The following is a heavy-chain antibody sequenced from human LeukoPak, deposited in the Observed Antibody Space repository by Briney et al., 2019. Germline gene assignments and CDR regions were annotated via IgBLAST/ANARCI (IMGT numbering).Heavy chain of an antibody. Sequence: PGGSLRLSCAASGFTFSDYYMSWIRQAPGKGLEWVSYISSSGSTIYYADSVKGRFTISRDNAKSSLYLQMNSLRADDTAVYYCARDRALYDSRRGYYYTEDDYWGQGTLVTVSS. CDR3: ARDRALYDSRRGYYYTEDDY. D-gene: IGHD3-22*01. CDR2: ISSSGSTI. J-gene: IGHJ4*02. CDR1: GFTFSDYY. V-gene: IGHV3-11*04.